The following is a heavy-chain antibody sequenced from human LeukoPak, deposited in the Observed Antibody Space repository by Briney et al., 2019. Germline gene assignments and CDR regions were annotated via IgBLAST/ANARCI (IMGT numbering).Heavy chain of an antibody. CDR3: ARYYYGSGSPYYYYMDV. J-gene: IGHJ6*03. CDR1: GYTFTGYY. D-gene: IGHD3-10*01. CDR2: INPNSGGT. Sequence: ASVKVSCKASGYTFTGYYMHWVRQAPEQGLEWMGRINPNSGGTNYAQKFQGRVTMTRDTSISTAYMELSRLRSDDTAVYYCARYYYGSGSPYYYYMDVWGKGTTVTVSS. V-gene: IGHV1-2*06.